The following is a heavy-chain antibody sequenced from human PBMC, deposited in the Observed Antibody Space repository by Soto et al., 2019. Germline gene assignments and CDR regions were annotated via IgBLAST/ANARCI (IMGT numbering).Heavy chain of an antibody. CDR3: ARDRLKGYSSSWYKDY. Sequence: EVQLVESGGGLVQPGGSLRLSCAASGFTFSSYAMSWVRQAPGKGLEWVSGVSGSGGSRYYADSVKGRFIISRDNSKNTLYLQMNSLRDEDTAVYYCARDRLKGYSSSWYKDYWGQGTLVTVSS. J-gene: IGHJ4*02. V-gene: IGHV3-23*04. CDR1: GFTFSSYA. CDR2: VSGSGGSR. D-gene: IGHD6-13*01.